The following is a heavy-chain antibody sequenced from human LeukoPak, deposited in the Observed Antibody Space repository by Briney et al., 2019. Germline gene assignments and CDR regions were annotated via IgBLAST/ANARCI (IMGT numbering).Heavy chain of an antibody. CDR3: AKDATYYYDSSGYYYSPPYYFDY. D-gene: IGHD3-22*01. CDR2: ISSSSSSI. J-gene: IGHJ4*02. Sequence: PGGSLRLSCAASGFTFSNYNMNWVRQAPGKGLEWVSSISSSSSSINYADSLKGRFTISRDNAKNSLYLQMNSLRAEDTAVYYCAKDATYYYDSSGYYYSPPYYFDYWGQGTLVTVSS. CDR1: GFTFSNYN. V-gene: IGHV3-21*01.